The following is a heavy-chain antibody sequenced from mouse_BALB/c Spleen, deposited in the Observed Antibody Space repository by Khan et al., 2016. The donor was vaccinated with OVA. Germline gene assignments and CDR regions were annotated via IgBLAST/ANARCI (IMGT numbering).Heavy chain of an antibody. J-gene: IGHJ3*01. Sequence: QVQLQQSGPELVKPGASVKMSCKASGYSFTDYIISWVKQRPGQGLQWIGEIYPGSGSIYSNEKFKGKASLTADKSSNTAYMQVSSLTSEDSAVYFGARRDYGSRYPGFAYWGQGTLVTVST. V-gene: IGHV1-77*01. CDR2: IYPGSGSI. CDR1: GYSFTDYI. D-gene: IGHD1-1*01. CDR3: ARRDYGSRYPGFAY.